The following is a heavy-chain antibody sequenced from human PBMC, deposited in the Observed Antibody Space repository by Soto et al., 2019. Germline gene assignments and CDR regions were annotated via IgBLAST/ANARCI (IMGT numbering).Heavy chain of an antibody. D-gene: IGHD2-8*02. CDR3: ARADCTGSYCYSWPFNYCVDV. V-gene: IGHV3-33*08. CDR2: IWYDGSNK. Sequence: GGSLRLSCTTSGFTFNTYGMHWVRQAPGKGLEWVAIIWYDGSNKYYADSVKGRFTISRDNSRNTLYLQMNSLRAEDTALYYCARADCTGSYCYSWPFNYCVDVWGQGTTVTVSS. CDR1: GFTFNTYG. J-gene: IGHJ6*02.